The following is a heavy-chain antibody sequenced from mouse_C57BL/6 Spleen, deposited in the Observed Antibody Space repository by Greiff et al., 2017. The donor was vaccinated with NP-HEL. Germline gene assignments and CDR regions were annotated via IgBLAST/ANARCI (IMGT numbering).Heavy chain of an antibody. Sequence: QVQLQQPGAELVKPGASVKLSCKASGYTFTSYWMQWVKQRPGQGLEWIGEIDPSDSYTNYNQKFKGKATLTVDTSSRTPYMQLSSLTSEDSAVYYCARSDGSPRYFDVWGTGTTVTGSS. CDR1: GYTFTSYW. J-gene: IGHJ1*03. V-gene: IGHV1-50*01. CDR3: ARSDGSPRYFDV. CDR2: IDPSDSYT.